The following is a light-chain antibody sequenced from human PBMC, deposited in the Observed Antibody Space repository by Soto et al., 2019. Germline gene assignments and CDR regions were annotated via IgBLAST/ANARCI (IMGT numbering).Light chain of an antibody. Sequence: DIQMTQSPSSLSASVGDRVTITCRASQSISNYLNWYQQKPGKAPMLLIYAASSLQSGVPSRFSGSGSGTDFTLTISSLQPEDFATYYCQQSYSSPWTFGLGTKVDIK. CDR2: AAS. CDR1: QSISNY. V-gene: IGKV1-39*01. CDR3: QQSYSSPWT. J-gene: IGKJ1*01.